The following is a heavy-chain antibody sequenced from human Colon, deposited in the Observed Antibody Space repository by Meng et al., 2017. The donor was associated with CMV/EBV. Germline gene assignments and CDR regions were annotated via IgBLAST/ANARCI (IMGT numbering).Heavy chain of an antibody. V-gene: IGHV4-4*02. CDR2: IYHGGST. Sequence: SGGSISSSNGWSWVRHPPGKGLEWLGEIYHGGSTKYNPSLKSRVTISVDKSKNQFSLELTSVTAADTAVYYCARRWSVAGDNDVFDIWGQGTMVTVSS. CDR1: GGSISSSNG. CDR3: ARRWSVAGDNDVFDI. J-gene: IGHJ3*02. D-gene: IGHD6-19*01.